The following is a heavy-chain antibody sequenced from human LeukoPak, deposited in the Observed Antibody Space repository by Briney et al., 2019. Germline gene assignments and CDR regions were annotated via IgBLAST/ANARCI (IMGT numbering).Heavy chain of an antibody. CDR2: IYTSGST. CDR1: GGSISSGSYY. D-gene: IGHD6-13*01. Sequence: SETLSLTCTVSGGSISSGSYYWSWIRQPAGKGLEWIGRIYTSGSTNYNPSLKSRVTISVDTSKNQFSLKLSSVTAADTAVYYCARGASGSSWDGLIFDYWGQGTLVTVSS. CDR3: ARGASGSSWDGLIFDY. J-gene: IGHJ4*02. V-gene: IGHV4-61*02.